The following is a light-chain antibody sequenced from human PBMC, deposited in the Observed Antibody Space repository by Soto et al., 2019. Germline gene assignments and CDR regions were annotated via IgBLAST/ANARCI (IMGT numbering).Light chain of an antibody. CDR3: AAWDDSLNGSVV. CDR2: SNN. CDR1: SSNIGSNT. V-gene: IGLV1-44*01. Sequence: VLTQPPSASGTPGQRVTISCSGSSSNIGSNTVNWYQQLPGTAPKLLIYSNNQRPSGVPDRFSGSKSGTSASLAISGLQSGDEADYYCAAWDDSLNGSVVFGGGTKLTVL. J-gene: IGLJ2*01.